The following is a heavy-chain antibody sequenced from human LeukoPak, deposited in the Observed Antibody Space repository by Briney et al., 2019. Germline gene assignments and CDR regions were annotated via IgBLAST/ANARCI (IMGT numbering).Heavy chain of an antibody. Sequence: PSETLSLTCTVSGGAISSFYWSWIRQPPGKGLEWIGYIYYSGGTKYNPSLMSRVSISVDRAQNQFSLSLSSVTAADTAVDYCARDGLYDSNGYYMDSWGQGTLVIVSS. D-gene: IGHD3-22*01. CDR1: GGAISSFY. CDR3: ARDGLYDSNGYYMDS. CDR2: IYYSGGT. V-gene: IGHV4-59*01. J-gene: IGHJ4*02.